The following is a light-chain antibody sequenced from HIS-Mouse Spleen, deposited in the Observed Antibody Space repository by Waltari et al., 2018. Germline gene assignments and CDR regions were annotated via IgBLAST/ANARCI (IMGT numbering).Light chain of an antibody. CDR2: EDS. Sequence: SYELTQPPSVSVSPGQTARITCSGDALPKKYAYWYQQKSGQAPVLVIYEDSKRPSGLPERCSGSSSGTMATLTISGDQVEDEADYYCYSTDSSGNHRVVGGGTKLTVL. CDR1: ALPKKY. CDR3: YSTDSSGNHRV. J-gene: IGLJ2*01. V-gene: IGLV3-10*01.